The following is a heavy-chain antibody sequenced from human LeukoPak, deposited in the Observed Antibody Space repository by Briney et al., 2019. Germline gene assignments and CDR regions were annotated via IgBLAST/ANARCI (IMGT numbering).Heavy chain of an antibody. CDR3: AREDVVLVDAVRYYYYGMDV. CDR2: INPSGGST. CDR1: GYNFISYY. Sequence: ASVKVSCKASGYNFISYYMHWVRQAPGQGLEWMGIINPSGGSTSYAQKFQDRVTMTRDTSTSTVYMELSSLKSEDTAVYYCAREDVVLVDAVRYYYYGMDVWGQGTTITVSS. D-gene: IGHD2-8*01. V-gene: IGHV1-46*01. J-gene: IGHJ6*02.